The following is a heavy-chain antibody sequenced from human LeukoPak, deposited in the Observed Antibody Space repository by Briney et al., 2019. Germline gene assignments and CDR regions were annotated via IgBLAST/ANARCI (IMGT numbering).Heavy chain of an antibody. CDR1: GFTFTSHG. V-gene: IGHV1-18*01. J-gene: IGHJ4*02. D-gene: IGHD3-22*01. CDR3: ATDNRVVVH. Sequence: ASVKVSCKASGFTFTSHGFTWVRQAPGQGLEWMGWISAYNGDTHSAERFQGRVTMTEDTSTDTAYMELSSLRSEDTAVYYCATDNRVVVHWGQGTLVTVSS. CDR2: ISAYNGDT.